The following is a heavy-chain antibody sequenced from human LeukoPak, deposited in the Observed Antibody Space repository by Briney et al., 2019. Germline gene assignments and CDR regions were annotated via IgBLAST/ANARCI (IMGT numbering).Heavy chain of an antibody. CDR2: ISSGSSIM. J-gene: IGHJ4*02. Sequence: GGSLRLSCVASGFTFGSYSMNWVRQAPGKGLEWVSYISSGSSIMYYADSVKGRFSISRDNAKNSLYLQMNSLRDEDTAVYYCARGGGYYDSSRIFDYWGQGTLVTVSS. CDR3: ARGGGYYDSSRIFDY. D-gene: IGHD3-22*01. CDR1: GFTFGSYS. V-gene: IGHV3-48*02.